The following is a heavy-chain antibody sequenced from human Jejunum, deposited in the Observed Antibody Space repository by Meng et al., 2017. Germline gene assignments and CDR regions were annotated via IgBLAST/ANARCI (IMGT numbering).Heavy chain of an antibody. CDR3: ARGDDWAKSGNF. V-gene: IGHV4-34*01. D-gene: IGHD3-9*01. CDR1: GGPFSDHY. CDR2: IHPSGRT. Sequence: QVQLRGGGVVLLKPSVTLALTVAVYGGPFSDHYLTWIPQPPGRGREGIGDIHPSGRTYYSPSLQSRVTITLDTSKNQFSLTLNSVTAADTAVYYCARGDDWAKSGNFWGQGTLVTVSS. J-gene: IGHJ4*02.